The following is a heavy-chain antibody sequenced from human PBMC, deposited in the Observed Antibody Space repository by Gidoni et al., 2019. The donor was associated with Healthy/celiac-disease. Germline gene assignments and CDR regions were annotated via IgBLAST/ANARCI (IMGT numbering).Heavy chain of an antibody. CDR3: TANYYDSSGFLGYNWFDP. J-gene: IGHJ5*02. V-gene: IGHV3-15*01. CDR1: GFTFSNAC. D-gene: IGHD3-22*01. Sequence: EVQLVESGGGLVKPGGSLRLSCAASGFTFSNACMSWVRQAPGKGLEWVGRIKSKTDGGTTDYAAPVKGRFTISRDDSKNTLYLQMNSLKTEDTAVYYCTANYYDSSGFLGYNWFDPWGQGTLVTVSS. CDR2: IKSKTDGGTT.